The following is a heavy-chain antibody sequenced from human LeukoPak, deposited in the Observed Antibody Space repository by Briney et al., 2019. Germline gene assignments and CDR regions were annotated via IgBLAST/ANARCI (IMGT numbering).Heavy chain of an antibody. Sequence: SETLSLTCAVYGGSFSGYYWSWIRQPPGKGLEWIGEINHSGSTNYNPSLKSRVTISVDTSKNQFSLKLSSVTAADTAVYYCARRTRYYDLLTGALDYWGQGTLVTVSS. V-gene: IGHV4-34*01. CDR3: ARRTRYYDLLTGALDY. CDR2: INHSGST. CDR1: GGSFSGYY. J-gene: IGHJ4*02. D-gene: IGHD3-9*01.